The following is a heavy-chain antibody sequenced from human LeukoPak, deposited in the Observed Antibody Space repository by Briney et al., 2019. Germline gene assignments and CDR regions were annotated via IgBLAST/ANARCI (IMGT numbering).Heavy chain of an antibody. D-gene: IGHD3-10*01. V-gene: IGHV3-7*01. CDR2: IKQDGSEK. CDR1: GFTFSSYW. J-gene: IGHJ4*02. CDR3: ARGRGGLLWFGEFNS. Sequence: GGSLRLSCAASGFTFSSYWMNWVRQAPGKRLEWVANIKQDGSEKYYVDSVKGRFTISRDNANNSLYLQMNSLRAEDTAVYYCARGRGGLLWFGEFNSWGQGTLVTVSS.